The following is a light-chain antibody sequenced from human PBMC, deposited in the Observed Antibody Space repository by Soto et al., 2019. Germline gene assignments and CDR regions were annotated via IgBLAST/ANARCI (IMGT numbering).Light chain of an antibody. V-gene: IGKV3-11*01. CDR2: GAS. CDR1: QSVSASQ. Sequence: VLTQSPGTLSLSPGERATLSCRTSQSVSASQLAWYQQKPGQAPRLLIYGASNRATGIPARFSGTGSGTDFTLTINNLEPEDFAVYYCQVRTNWSIAFGRGTRLEIK. CDR3: QVRTNWSIA. J-gene: IGKJ5*01.